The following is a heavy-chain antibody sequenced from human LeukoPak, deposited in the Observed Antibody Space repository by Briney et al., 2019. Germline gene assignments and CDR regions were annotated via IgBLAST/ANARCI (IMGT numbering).Heavy chain of an antibody. CDR1: GFTFSSYG. J-gene: IGHJ4*02. V-gene: IGHV3-30*02. Sequence: GGSLRLSCAASGFTFSSYGMHWVRQAPGKGLEWVAFVRYDGSNKYYADSVKGRFTISRDNSKNTLYLQMNSLRAEDTAVYYCAKDDTHVSSLRFLEWLPPGGWGQGTLVTVSS. D-gene: IGHD3-3*01. CDR3: AKDDTHVSSLRFLEWLPPGG. CDR2: VRYDGSNK.